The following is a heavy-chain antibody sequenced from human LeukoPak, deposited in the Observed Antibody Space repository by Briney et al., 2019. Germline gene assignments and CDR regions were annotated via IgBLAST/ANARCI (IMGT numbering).Heavy chain of an antibody. CDR2: IYTSGST. J-gene: IGHJ4*02. D-gene: IGHD6-13*01. V-gene: IGHV4-4*07. Sequence: SETLSLTCTVSGGSISSYYWSWIRQPAGKGLEWIGRIYTSGSTNYNPSLKSRVTMSVDTSRNQFSLNLSSVTAADTAVYYCASSPLGSSWAYLNYWGQGTLVTVSS. CDR1: GGSISSYY. CDR3: ASSPLGSSWAYLNY.